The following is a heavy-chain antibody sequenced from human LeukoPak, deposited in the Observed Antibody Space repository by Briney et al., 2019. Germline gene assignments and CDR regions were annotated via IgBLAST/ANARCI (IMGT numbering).Heavy chain of an antibody. CDR3: ARDSEEWPVGY. J-gene: IGHJ4*02. D-gene: IGHD3-3*01. CDR1: GGTFSSYA. Sequence: SVTVSCKASGGTFSSYAISWVRQAPGQGLEWMGGIIPIFGKANYAQKFQGRVTITADESTSTAYMELSSLRSEDTAVYYCARDSEEWPVGYWGQGTLVSSSS. CDR2: IIPIFGKA. V-gene: IGHV1-69*13.